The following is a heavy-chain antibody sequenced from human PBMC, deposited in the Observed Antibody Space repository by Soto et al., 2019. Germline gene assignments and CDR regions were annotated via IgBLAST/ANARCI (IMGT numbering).Heavy chain of an antibody. J-gene: IGHJ5*02. CDR3: ARDRRDTSSWYGNGFDP. D-gene: IGHD6-13*01. V-gene: IGHV1-69*01. Sequence: QVQLVQSGAEVMKPGSSVKVSCKVSGGTFSSYAIDWVRQAPGQGLEWMGGIIPISGSANHAQKFQGRVTFTADESTSTAHMDLSSLRSEDTAVYYCARDRRDTSSWYGNGFDPWGPGTLVTVSS. CDR2: IIPISGSA. CDR1: GGTFSSYA.